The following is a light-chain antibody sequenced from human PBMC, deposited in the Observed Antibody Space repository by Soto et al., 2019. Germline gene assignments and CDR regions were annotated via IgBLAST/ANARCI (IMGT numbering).Light chain of an antibody. CDR3: LQHNIDPYT. V-gene: IGKV1-17*03. Sequence: DVQMTHSPSAMSASVGDRVTITCRASQDITRFVAWFQQKPGKAPERLRYETSSLQHGVPSRFSGSGSGTEFTLTVSGLQPDYRATYYCLQHNIDPYTFGQGTKLEIK. CDR2: ETS. J-gene: IGKJ2*01. CDR1: QDITRF.